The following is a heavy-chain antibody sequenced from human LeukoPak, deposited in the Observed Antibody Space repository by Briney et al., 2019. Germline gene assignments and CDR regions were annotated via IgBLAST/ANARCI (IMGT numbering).Heavy chain of an antibody. D-gene: IGHD6-13*01. Sequence: SETLSLTCTVSGGSISSSSYYWGWIRQPPGKGLEWIGSIYYSGSTYYNPSLESRVTISVDTSKNQFSLKLSSVTAADTAVYYCASTRFRAAAGGYYYYYYGMDVWGQGTTVTVSS. CDR2: IYYSGST. J-gene: IGHJ6*02. CDR1: GGSISSSSYY. V-gene: IGHV4-39*07. CDR3: ASTRFRAAAGGYYYYYYGMDV.